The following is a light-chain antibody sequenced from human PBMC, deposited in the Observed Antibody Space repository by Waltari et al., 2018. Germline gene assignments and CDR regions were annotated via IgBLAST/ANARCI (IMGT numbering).Light chain of an antibody. V-gene: IGLV6-57*04. CDR2: EDN. Sequence: NFMLTQPHSVSESPGKTVTISCTRSGGAIVSNYVPWYQQRPGSAPTTVIYEDNQRPSGVPDRFSGSIDSSSNSASLTISGLKTEDEADYYCQSYDSINHGVFGGGTKLTVL. J-gene: IGLJ3*02. CDR3: QSYDSINHGV. CDR1: GGAIVSNY.